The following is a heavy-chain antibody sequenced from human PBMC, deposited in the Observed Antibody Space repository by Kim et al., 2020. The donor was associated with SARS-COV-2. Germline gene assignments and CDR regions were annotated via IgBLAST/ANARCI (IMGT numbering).Heavy chain of an antibody. D-gene: IGHD3-3*01. J-gene: IGHJ4*02. CDR3: ARTTDF. CDR1: GYTFTTYN. V-gene: IGHV1-3*01. CDR2: INAGNGDT. Sequence: ASVKVSCKASGYTFTTYNMHWVRQAPGQGLEWMGWINAGNGDTKYSQKFQGRVTLARDTSASTHYLELSSLTSEDTAVYYCARTTDFWGQGTLVTVSS.